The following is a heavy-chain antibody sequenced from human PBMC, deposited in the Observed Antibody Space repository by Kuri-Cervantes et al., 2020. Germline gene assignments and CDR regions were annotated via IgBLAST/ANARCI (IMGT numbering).Heavy chain of an antibody. D-gene: IGHD2-15*01. CDR3: AREFKWSGWFES. V-gene: IGHV4-39*07. J-gene: IGHJ5*01. CDR2: IYHSGST. Sequence: SETLSLTCTVSGGSISSGDYYWSWIRQPPGKGLEWIGSIYHSGSTYYNPSLKSRVTISVDTSKNQFSLKLSSVTAADTAVYYCAREFKWSGWFESWGQGTLVTVSS. CDR1: GGSISSGDYY.